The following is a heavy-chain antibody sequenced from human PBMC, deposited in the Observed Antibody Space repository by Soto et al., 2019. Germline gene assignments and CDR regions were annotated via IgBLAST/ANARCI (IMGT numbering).Heavy chain of an antibody. CDR3: AKDLQASPDAFDI. J-gene: IGHJ3*02. CDR2: ISGSGGST. Sequence: GGSLRLSCAASGFTFSSYAMSWVRQAPGKGLEWVSAISGSGGSTYYADSGKGRFTITRENSKNTLYLQMNSLRAEDTAVYYCAKDLQASPDAFDIWGQGTMVTVSS. D-gene: IGHD1-1*01. CDR1: GFTFSSYA. V-gene: IGHV3-23*01.